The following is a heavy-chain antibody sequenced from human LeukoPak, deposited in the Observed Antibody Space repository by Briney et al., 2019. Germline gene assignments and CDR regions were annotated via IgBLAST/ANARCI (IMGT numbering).Heavy chain of an antibody. V-gene: IGHV3-23*01. D-gene: IGHD2-2*01. CDR3: ATDISTSYFDY. CDR1: GFTFSSYA. Sequence: GGSLRLSCAASGFTFSSYAMSWVRQAPGKGLEWVSTIGGNGATTYYADSVKGRFIISRDNSKNTLYLQMNSLRAEDTALYYCATDISTSYFDYWGQGTLVTVSS. CDR2: IGGNGATT. J-gene: IGHJ4*02.